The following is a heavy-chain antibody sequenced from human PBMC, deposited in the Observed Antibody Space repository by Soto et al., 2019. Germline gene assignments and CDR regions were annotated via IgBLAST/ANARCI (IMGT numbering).Heavy chain of an antibody. Sequence: EVQLVESGGGLVKPGGSLRLSCAASGFTFSSYSMNWVRQAPGKGLEWVSSISSSSSTIYYADSVKGRFTISRDNAKNSLYLQMNSLRDEDTAVYYCASRGREGLLADYWGQGTLVTVSS. CDR3: ASRGREGLLADY. J-gene: IGHJ4*02. CDR1: GFTFSSYS. V-gene: IGHV3-21*01. D-gene: IGHD3-16*01. CDR2: ISSSSSTI.